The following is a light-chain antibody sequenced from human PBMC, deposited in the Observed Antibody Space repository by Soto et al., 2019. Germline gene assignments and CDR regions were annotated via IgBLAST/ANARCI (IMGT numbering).Light chain of an antibody. CDR1: SSNIGSNY. J-gene: IGLJ2*01. Sequence: QPVLTQPPSASGTPGQRGTISCSGSSSNIGSNYVYWYQQLPGTAPKLLIYRNNQRPSGVPDRFSGSKSGTSASLAISGLRSEDEADYYCAAWDDSLSVVVFGGGTKLTVL. V-gene: IGLV1-47*01. CDR3: AAWDDSLSVVV. CDR2: RNN.